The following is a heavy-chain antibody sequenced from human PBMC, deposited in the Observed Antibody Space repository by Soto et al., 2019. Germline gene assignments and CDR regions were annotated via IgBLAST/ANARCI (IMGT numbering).Heavy chain of an antibody. Sequence: EMQMLASGGGLGQPGGSLRLSCAASGFKFSNYAMSWVRQAPGKGLEWVSLISATGGGTYYADSVKGRFTISRDNSHNTLYLQVHSLTAEDTAVYYCAKDHRAGGNSAFYFDFWGQGAQVTVSS. V-gene: IGHV3-23*01. CDR1: GFKFSNYA. CDR3: AKDHRAGGNSAFYFDF. J-gene: IGHJ4*02. CDR2: ISATGGGT. D-gene: IGHD3-16*01.